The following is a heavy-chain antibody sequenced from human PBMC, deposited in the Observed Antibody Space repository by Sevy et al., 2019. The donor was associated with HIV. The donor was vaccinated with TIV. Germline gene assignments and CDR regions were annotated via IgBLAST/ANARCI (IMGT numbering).Heavy chain of an antibody. Sequence: GGSLRLSCAASGFTFSSYSMNWVRQAPGKGLEWVSVVYSGGSTYYADSVKGRFTISRDNSKNTLYLQMNSLRAEDTAVYYCARDRTGTEGFFTYYFGMDVWGQGTTVTVSS. V-gene: IGHV3-66*01. CDR1: GFTFSSYS. D-gene: IGHD1-7*01. J-gene: IGHJ6*02. CDR2: VYSGGST. CDR3: ARDRTGTEGFFTYYFGMDV.